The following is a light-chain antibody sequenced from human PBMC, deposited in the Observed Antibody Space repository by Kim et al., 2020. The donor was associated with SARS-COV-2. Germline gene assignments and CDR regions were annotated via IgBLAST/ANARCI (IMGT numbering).Light chain of an antibody. CDR1: KLGDKY. V-gene: IGLV3-1*01. CDR2: QDS. J-gene: IGLJ3*02. CDR3: QAWDSSTAGWV. Sequence: SYELTQPPLVSVSPGQTASITCSGDKLGDKYACWYQQKPGQSPVLVIYQDSKRPSGIPERFSGSNSGNTATLTISGTQAMDEADYYCQAWDSSTAGWVFG.